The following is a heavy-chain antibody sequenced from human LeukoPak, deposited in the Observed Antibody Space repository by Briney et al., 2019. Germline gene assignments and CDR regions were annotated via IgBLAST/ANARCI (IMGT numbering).Heavy chain of an antibody. Sequence: PGGSLRLSCAASGFTFSSYCMSWVRQAPGKGLEWVANIKEDGSEKKYYEDSVKGRFTISRDNTKKSLYLQRNSLRAEDTAMYYCARGGYRYEYWGQGTLVTVSS. V-gene: IGHV3-7*04. CDR3: ARGGYRYEY. J-gene: IGHJ4*02. CDR1: GFTFSSYC. CDR2: IKEDGSEKK. D-gene: IGHD5-12*01.